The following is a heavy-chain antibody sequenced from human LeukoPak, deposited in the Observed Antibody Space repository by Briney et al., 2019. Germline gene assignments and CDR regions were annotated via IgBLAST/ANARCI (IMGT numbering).Heavy chain of an antibody. V-gene: IGHV1-69*13. J-gene: IGHJ3*01. CDR1: GGTFSTYA. D-gene: IGHD6-19*01. CDR2: IIPIFGTA. Sequence: ASVNVSCKASGGTFSTYAISWVRQAPGQGLKWMGGIIPIFGTANYAQNFQGRVTITADESTSTAYMELSSLRSEDTAVYYCARDQYSSGWGHACDVWGQGTMVTVSS. CDR3: ARDQYSSGWGHACDV.